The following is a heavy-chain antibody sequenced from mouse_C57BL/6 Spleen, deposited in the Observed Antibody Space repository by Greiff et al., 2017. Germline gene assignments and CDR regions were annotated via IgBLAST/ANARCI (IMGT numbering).Heavy chain of an antibody. D-gene: IGHD2-2*01. CDR3: ARWNAYGDGTAYYFDY. V-gene: IGHV1-54*01. J-gene: IGHJ2*01. Sequence: QVQLKQSGPELVRPGTSVKVSCKASGYAFTNYLIEWVKQRPGQGLEWIGVINPGSGGTNYNEKFKGKATLTADKSSSTAYMQLSSLTSEDSAVYVCARWNAYGDGTAYYFDYWGQGTTLTVSS. CDR2: INPGSGGT. CDR1: GYAFTNYL.